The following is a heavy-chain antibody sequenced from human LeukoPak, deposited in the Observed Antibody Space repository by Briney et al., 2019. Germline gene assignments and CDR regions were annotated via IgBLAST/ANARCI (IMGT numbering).Heavy chain of an antibody. CDR3: ARLGGGSNSRYYYYYYMDV. J-gene: IGHJ6*03. CDR1: GYSISSGYY. CDR2: INHSGST. Sequence: SETLSLTCTVSGYSISSGYYWGWIRQPPGKGLEWIGEINHSGSTNYNPSLKSRVTISVDTSKNQFSLKLSSVTAADTAVYYCARLGGGSNSRYYYYYYMDVWGKGTTVTISS. V-gene: IGHV4-38-2*02. D-gene: IGHD3-16*01.